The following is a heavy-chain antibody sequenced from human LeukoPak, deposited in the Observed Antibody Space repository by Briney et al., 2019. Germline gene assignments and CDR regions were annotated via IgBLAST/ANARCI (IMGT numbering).Heavy chain of an antibody. CDR2: IIPIFGTA. CDR1: GGTFSSYA. Sequence: SVKVSCKASGGTFSSYAISWVRQAPGQGLEWMGGIIPIFGTANYAQKFQGRVTITADEPTSTAYMELSSLRSEDTAVYYCARDHGNWKGPYYYYYGMDVWGQGTTVTVSS. CDR3: ARDHGNWKGPYYYYYGMDV. V-gene: IGHV1-69*13. D-gene: IGHD1-20*01. J-gene: IGHJ6*02.